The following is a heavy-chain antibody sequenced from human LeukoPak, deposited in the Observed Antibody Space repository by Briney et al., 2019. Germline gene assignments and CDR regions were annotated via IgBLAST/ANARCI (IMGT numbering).Heavy chain of an antibody. Sequence: GGSLRLSCAASGFTFSSYGMHWVRQAPGKGLEWVAVIWYDGSNKYYADSVKGRFTISRDNSKNTLYLQMNSLRAEDTAVYYCARVLRNYGDYAPFDYWGQGTLVTVSS. J-gene: IGHJ4*02. CDR2: IWYDGSNK. CDR3: ARVLRNYGDYAPFDY. V-gene: IGHV3-33*01. CDR1: GFTFSSYG. D-gene: IGHD4-17*01.